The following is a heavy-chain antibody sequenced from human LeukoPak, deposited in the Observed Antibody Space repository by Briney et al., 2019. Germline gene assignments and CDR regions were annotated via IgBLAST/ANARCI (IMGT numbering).Heavy chain of an antibody. CDR2: IYYSGST. V-gene: IGHV4-61*01. J-gene: IGHJ4*02. CDR1: GGSVSSGSYY. D-gene: IGHD4-23*01. CDR3: ARSNSVVTTDY. Sequence: SETPSLTCTVSGGSVSSGSYYWSWIRQPPGKGLEWIGYIYYSGSTNYNPSLKSRVTISVDTSKNQFSLKLSSVTAADTAVYYCARSNSVVTTDYWGQGTLVTVSS.